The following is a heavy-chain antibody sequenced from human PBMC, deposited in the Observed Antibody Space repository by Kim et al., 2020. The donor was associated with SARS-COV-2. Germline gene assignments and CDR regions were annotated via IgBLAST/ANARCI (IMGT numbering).Heavy chain of an antibody. J-gene: IGHJ4*02. CDR3: ARAGIHWGYRHCFDH. V-gene: IGHV3-30-3*01. D-gene: IGHD5-18*01. CDR2: ISYGGSDK. Sequence: GGSLRLSCAASGFTFSHYAMHWVRQAPGKGLEWVAVISYGGSDKYYADSVKGRFTISRDNSKNTLYLQMNSLRAEDAALYYCARAGIHWGYRHCFDHWGQGALVTVSS. CDR1: GFTFSHYA.